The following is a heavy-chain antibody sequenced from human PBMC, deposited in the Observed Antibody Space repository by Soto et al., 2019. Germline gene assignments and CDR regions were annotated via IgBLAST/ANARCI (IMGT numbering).Heavy chain of an antibody. CDR1: GFIFSNYV. J-gene: IGHJ4*02. D-gene: IGHD3-10*01. CDR2: MSYDGTTK. CDR3: AREVLWSRYFDY. V-gene: IGHV3-30-3*01. Sequence: PGGSLRLSYAASGFIFSNYVMYWVRQAPGKGLEWVAFMSYDGTTKYYADSVKGRFTISRDNSKNTLYLQMNSLRPEDTGVYYCAREVLWSRYFDYWGQGTLVTVSS.